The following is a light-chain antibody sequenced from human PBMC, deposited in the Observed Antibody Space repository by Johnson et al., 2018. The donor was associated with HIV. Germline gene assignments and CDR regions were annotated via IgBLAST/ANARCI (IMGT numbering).Light chain of an antibody. J-gene: IGLJ1*01. CDR1: SSNIGNNY. CDR2: ENN. CDR3: GTWDSGLNTYV. V-gene: IGLV1-51*02. Sequence: QSVLTQPPSMSAAPGQKVTISCSGSSSNIGNNYVSWYQQLPGTAPKLLIFENNKRPSGIPDRFSGSKSGTSATLGITGLQTGDEADYYCGTWDSGLNTYVFGTGTKVTAL.